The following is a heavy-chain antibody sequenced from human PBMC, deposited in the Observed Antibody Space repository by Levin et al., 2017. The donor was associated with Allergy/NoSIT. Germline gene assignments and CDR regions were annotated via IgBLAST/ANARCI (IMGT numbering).Heavy chain of an antibody. Sequence: SETLSLTCTVSGGSISSHYWSWIRQSAGKGLEWIGRIYTSGSTNYNPSLKSRVSMSVDTSKNQFSLRLRSVTAADTAVYYCARDALVASIFDYWGQGTLVTVSS. V-gene: IGHV4-4*07. D-gene: IGHD2-15*01. CDR3: ARDALVASIFDY. J-gene: IGHJ4*02. CDR2: IYTSGST. CDR1: GGSISSHY.